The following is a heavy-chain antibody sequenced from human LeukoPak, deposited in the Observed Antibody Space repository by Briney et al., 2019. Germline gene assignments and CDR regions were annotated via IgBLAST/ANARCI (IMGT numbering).Heavy chain of an antibody. D-gene: IGHD2-2*02. CDR1: GFTFSDYY. V-gene: IGHV3-11*04. J-gene: IGHJ6*02. CDR3: ARDLSIVVVPAAIGAVRYYYYGMDV. Sequence: GGSLRLSCAASGFTFSDYYMSWIRQAPGKGLEWVSYISSSGSTIYYADSVKGRFTISRDNAKNSLYLQMNSLRAEDTAVYYCARDLSIVVVPAAIGAVRYYYYGMDVWGQGTTVTVSS. CDR2: ISSSGSTI.